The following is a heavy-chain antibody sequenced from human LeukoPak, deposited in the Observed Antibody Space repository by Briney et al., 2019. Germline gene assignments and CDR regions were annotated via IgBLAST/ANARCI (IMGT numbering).Heavy chain of an antibody. CDR1: GFTFHDYA. V-gene: IGHV3-43D*03. J-gene: IGHJ6*03. D-gene: IGHD4-17*01. CDR3: AKDIRENYSYYMGV. CDR2: ISWDGGNT. Sequence: PGGSLRLSCVASGFTFHDYAIHWVRQVPGKGLEWVSLISWDGGNTYYTDSVKGRFTISRDNSKNSLYLQMNRLRAEDTALYYCAKDIRENYSYYMGVWGKGTTVTVSS.